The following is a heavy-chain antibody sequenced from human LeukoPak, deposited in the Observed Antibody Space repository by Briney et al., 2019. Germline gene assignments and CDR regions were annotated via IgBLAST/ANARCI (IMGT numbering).Heavy chain of an antibody. V-gene: IGHV4-59*12. Sequence: PSETLSLTCTVSGGSISSYYWSWIRQPPGKGLEWIGYIYYSGSTNYNPSLKSRVTISVDTSKNQFSLKLSSVTAADTAVYYCARGYFGYYAPYYYYMDVWGKGTTVTISS. CDR1: GGSISSYY. CDR2: IYYSGST. J-gene: IGHJ6*03. CDR3: ARGYFGYYAPYYYYMDV. D-gene: IGHD3-10*01.